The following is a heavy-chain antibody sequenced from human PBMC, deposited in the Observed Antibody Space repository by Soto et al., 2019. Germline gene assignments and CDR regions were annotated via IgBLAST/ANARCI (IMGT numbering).Heavy chain of an antibody. Sequence: ASVKVSCKASGYTFTSYYMHWVRQAPGQGLEWMGIINPSGGSTSYAQKFQGRVTRTRDTSTSTGYMELSSLRSEDTAVYSCARGSTKEGIVGATEDYWGQGTLVTVSS. CDR2: INPSGGST. V-gene: IGHV1-46*01. D-gene: IGHD1-26*01. CDR3: ARGSTKEGIVGATEDY. J-gene: IGHJ4*02. CDR1: GYTFTSYY.